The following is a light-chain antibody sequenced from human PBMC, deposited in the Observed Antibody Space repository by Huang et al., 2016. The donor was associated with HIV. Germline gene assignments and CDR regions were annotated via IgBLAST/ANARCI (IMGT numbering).Light chain of an antibody. CDR1: ESISSN. CDR2: DES. CDR3: QQYNNWPPEVT. V-gene: IGKV3-15*01. J-gene: IGKJ2*01. Sequence: EVVMTQSPATLSMSPGERVPLSCRASESISSNLAWYQQKPGQAPRLLIYDESTRATGSPARFSGSGSGTEFTLTISSLQSEDFALYYCQQYNNWPPEVTFGQGTKLEI.